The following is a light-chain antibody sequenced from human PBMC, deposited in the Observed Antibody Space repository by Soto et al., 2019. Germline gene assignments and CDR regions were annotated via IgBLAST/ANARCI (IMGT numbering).Light chain of an antibody. Sequence: EIVMTQSPATLSASPGERATLSCRASQSVSSSYLAWYQQKPGQAPRLLIYGASTRATGIPARFSGSGSGTEFTLTISSLQSEDFAVYYCQQYNNWPPWTFGQGTKVDIK. V-gene: IGKV3-15*01. CDR1: QSVSSSY. J-gene: IGKJ1*01. CDR3: QQYNNWPPWT. CDR2: GAS.